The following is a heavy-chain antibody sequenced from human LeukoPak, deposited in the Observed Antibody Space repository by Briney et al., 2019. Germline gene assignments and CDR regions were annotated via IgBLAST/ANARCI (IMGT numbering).Heavy chain of an antibody. J-gene: IGHJ4*02. V-gene: IGHV4-59*08. CDR1: GGSISSYY. CDR3: ARWYSSGWAFDY. D-gene: IGHD6-19*01. Sequence: AEPLSLTCTVSGGSISSYYGNWMRQPPGKGLEGIGYIHSSGSTKYNPSLKSRVTISVDTSKNQFSLKLSSVTAADRAVYYCARWYSSGWAFDYWGQGTLVTVSS. CDR2: IHSSGST.